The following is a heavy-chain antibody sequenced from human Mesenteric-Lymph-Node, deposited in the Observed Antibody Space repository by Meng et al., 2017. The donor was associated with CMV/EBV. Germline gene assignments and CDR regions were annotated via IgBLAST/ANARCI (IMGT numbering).Heavy chain of an antibody. Sequence: GESLKISCAASGFTFFSRYWMHWVRQAPGKGLEWVAVISYDGSNKYYADSVKGRFTISRDNSKNTLYLQMNSLRAEDTAVYYCARATMVVTLHDAFDIWGQGTMVTVSS. J-gene: IGHJ3*02. CDR2: ISYDGSNK. CDR3: ARATMVVTLHDAFDI. D-gene: IGHD4-23*01. V-gene: IGHV3-30*03. CDR1: GFTFFSRYW.